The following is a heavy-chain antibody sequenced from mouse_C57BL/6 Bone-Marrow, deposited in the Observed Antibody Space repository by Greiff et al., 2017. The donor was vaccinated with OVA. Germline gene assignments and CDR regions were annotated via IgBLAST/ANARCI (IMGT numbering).Heavy chain of an antibody. CDR1: GFTFSSYG. J-gene: IGHJ4*01. D-gene: IGHD1-2*01. CDR2: ISSGGSYT. CDR3: ARDYYGRTRGAMDY. Sequence: EVQLVESGGDLVKPGGSLKLSCAASGFTFSSYGMSWVRQTPDKRLEWVATISSGGSYTYYPDSVKGRFTISRDNAKNTLYLQMSSLKSEDTAMYYCARDYYGRTRGAMDYWGQGTSFTVSS. V-gene: IGHV5-6*01.